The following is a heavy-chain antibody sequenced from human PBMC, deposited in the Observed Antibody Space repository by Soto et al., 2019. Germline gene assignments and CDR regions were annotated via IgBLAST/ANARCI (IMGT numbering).Heavy chain of an antibody. D-gene: IGHD3-22*01. V-gene: IGHV3-21*01. CDR2: ISSSSSYI. CDR1: GFTFSSYS. Sequence: EVQLVESGGGLAKPGGSLRLSCAASGFTFSSYSMNWVRQAPGKGLEWVSSISSSSSYIYYADSVKGRFTISRDNAKNSLYLQMNSLRAEDTAVYYCARDGPDSSGYYRLLDYWGQGTLVTVSS. CDR3: ARDGPDSSGYYRLLDY. J-gene: IGHJ4*02.